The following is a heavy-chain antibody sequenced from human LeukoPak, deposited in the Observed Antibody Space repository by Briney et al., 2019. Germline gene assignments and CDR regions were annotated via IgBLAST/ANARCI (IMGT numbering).Heavy chain of an antibody. V-gene: IGHV4-59*01. CDR3: ARSAHYSQFDC. Sequence: PSETLSLTCTVSGGSISSYYWSWIRQPPGKGLEWIGYIYYSGSTNYNPSLKSQVTISVDTSKNQFSLKLRSVTAADTAVYYCARSAHYSQFDCWGQGTLVTVSS. J-gene: IGHJ5*01. D-gene: IGHD3-22*01. CDR2: IYYSGST. CDR1: GGSISSYY.